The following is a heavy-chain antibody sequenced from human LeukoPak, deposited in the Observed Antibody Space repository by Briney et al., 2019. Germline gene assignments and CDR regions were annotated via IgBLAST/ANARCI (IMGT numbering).Heavy chain of an antibody. D-gene: IGHD4-17*01. V-gene: IGHV1-2*02. CDR3: ARAPPVTGYYYYMDV. J-gene: IGHJ6*03. CDR2: INPNSGGT. Sequence: ASVKVSCKASGYTFTGYYMHWVRQAPGQGLEWMGWINPNSGGTNYAQKFQGRVTMTRDTSISTAYMELSRLRSDDTAVYYCARAPPVTGYYYYMDVWGKGTTVTVSS. CDR1: GYTFTGYY.